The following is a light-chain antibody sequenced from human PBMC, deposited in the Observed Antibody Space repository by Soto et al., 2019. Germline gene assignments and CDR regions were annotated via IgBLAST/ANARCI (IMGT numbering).Light chain of an antibody. J-gene: IGKJ1*01. CDR2: AAS. CDR1: QSISTF. CDR3: QHSYYTPWT. V-gene: IGKV1-39*01. Sequence: DIQMTQSPSSLSASEGDRVTISCRASQSISTFLNWYQQKPGKAPKLLIYAASTLQSGVPSRFSGSGSGTDFTLTITSLQPEDFAIYYCQHSYYTPWTFGQGTKVDI.